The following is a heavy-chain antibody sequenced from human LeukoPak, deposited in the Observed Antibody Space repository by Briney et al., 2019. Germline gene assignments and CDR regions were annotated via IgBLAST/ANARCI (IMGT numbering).Heavy chain of an antibody. CDR1: GFTFSNYA. J-gene: IGHJ5*02. Sequence: GGSLRLSCAASGFTFSNYAMTWVRQAPGKGLEWVSLISGSGGDIRYADSVRGRFSISRDNSKNTLYLQMNSLRAEDTAVFYCAKLPTTGWYAGGNWFDPWGQGTLVTVSP. CDR2: ISGSGGDI. D-gene: IGHD6-19*01. V-gene: IGHV3-23*01. CDR3: AKLPTTGWYAGGNWFDP.